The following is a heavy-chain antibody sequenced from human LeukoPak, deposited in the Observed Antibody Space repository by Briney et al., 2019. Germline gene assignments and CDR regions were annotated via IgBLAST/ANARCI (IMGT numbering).Heavy chain of an antibody. CDR3: ARDMSRYCSSTSCYGFFQH. CDR1: GFTFSSYW. CDR2: IKQDGSEK. D-gene: IGHD2-2*01. V-gene: IGHV3-7*01. Sequence: GGSLRLSCAASGFTFSSYWMSWVRQAPGKGLEWVANIKQDGSEKYYVDSVKGRFTISRDNAKNSLYLQMNSLRAEDTAVYYCARDMSRYCSSTSCYGFFQHWGQGTLVTVSS. J-gene: IGHJ1*01.